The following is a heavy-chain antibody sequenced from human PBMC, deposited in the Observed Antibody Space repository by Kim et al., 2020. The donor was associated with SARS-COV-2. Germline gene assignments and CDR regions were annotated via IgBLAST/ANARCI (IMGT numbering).Heavy chain of an antibody. J-gene: IGHJ6*02. V-gene: IGHV4-31*03. CDR3: ARDGRNLVRGVFGMDV. CDR1: GGSISSGGYY. CDR2: IYYSGST. D-gene: IGHD3-10*01. Sequence: SETLSLTCTVSGGSISSGGYYWSWIRQHPGKGLEWIGYIYYSGSTYYNPSLKSRVTISVDTSKNQFSLKLSSVTAADTAVYYCARDGRNLVRGVFGMDVWGQGTTVTVSS.